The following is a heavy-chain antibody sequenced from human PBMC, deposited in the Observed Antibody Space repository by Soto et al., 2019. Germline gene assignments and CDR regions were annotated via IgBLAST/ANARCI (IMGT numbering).Heavy chain of an antibody. CDR1: GGSFSGYY. J-gene: IGHJ5*02. Sequence: SETLSLTCAVYGGSFSGYYWSWIRQPPGKGLEWIGEINHSGSTNYNPSLKSRVTISVDTSKNQFSLKLSSVTAADTAVYYCARGATYSNYAGLGNWFDPWGQGTLVTVSS. V-gene: IGHV4-34*01. CDR2: INHSGST. D-gene: IGHD4-4*01. CDR3: ARGATYSNYAGLGNWFDP.